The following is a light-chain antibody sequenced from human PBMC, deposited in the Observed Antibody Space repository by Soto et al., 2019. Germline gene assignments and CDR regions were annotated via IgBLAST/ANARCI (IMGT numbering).Light chain of an antibody. CDR1: PSISTW. CDR3: QQYDSYSPLT. CDR2: KAS. J-gene: IGKJ4*01. Sequence: DIQMTQSPSTLSASVGDSVTITCRASPSISTWLAWYQQTPGKAPKLMIYKASTLDSGVPSRFSGSGSGTECTLTISSLQPGDFAPYYCQQYDSYSPLTFGGGTKVEI. V-gene: IGKV1-5*03.